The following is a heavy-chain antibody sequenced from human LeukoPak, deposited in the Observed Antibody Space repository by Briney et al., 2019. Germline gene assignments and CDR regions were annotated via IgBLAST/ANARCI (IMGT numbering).Heavy chain of an antibody. CDR2: IYYSGST. V-gene: IGHV4-59*01. CDR1: GGSISSYY. CDR3: ARVPSYYYYMDV. J-gene: IGHJ6*03. Sequence: SETLSLTCTVSGGSISSYYWSWIRQPPGKGLEWIGYIYYSGSTNYNPSLKSRVTISVDTSKNQFSLKLSSVTAADTAVYYCARVPSYYYYMDVWGKGTTVTVSS.